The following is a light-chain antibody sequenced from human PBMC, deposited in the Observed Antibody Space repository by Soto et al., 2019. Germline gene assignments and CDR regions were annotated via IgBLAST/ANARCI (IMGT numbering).Light chain of an antibody. CDR3: QHYNDWPT. CDR1: QGIDLK. J-gene: IGKJ1*01. CDR2: DAS. V-gene: IGKV3D-15*01. Sequence: EIVMTQSPATLSVSPGERVTLSCRASQGIDLKLAWYQHKPGQAPRLLFYDASTRATGLPDRFSGSGAGTLFPFSITSVQSEDFAIYYCQHYNDWPTFGQGNKVEIK.